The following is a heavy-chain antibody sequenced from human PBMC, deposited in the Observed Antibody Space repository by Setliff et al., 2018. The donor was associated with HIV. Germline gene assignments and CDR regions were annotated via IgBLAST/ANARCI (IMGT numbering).Heavy chain of an antibody. V-gene: IGHV3-21*01. CDR3: AKSPPDYDILTGWPEYFDY. Sequence: PGGSLRLSCAASGFTFSTYEMNWVRQAPGKGLEWVAYISSSSSYIYYADSVKGRFTISRDNAKNSLYLRMNSLRAEDTAVYYCAKSPPDYDILTGWPEYFDYWGQGTLVTVSS. CDR1: GFTFSTYE. CDR2: ISSSSSYI. J-gene: IGHJ4*02. D-gene: IGHD3-9*01.